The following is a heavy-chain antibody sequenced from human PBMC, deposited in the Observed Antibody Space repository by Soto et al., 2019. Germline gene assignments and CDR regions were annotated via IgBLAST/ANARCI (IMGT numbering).Heavy chain of an antibody. CDR1: GGTFSSYA. CDR3: ARDRTDIGLVPASGRYYGMDV. J-gene: IGHJ6*02. V-gene: IGHV1-69*14. Sequence: QVQLVQSGAEVKKPGSSVKVSCKASGGTFSSYAISWVRQAPGQGLEWMGGIIHIFGTANYAEKFQGRVTITADKSTSTAYSELSSLRAEDTAVYYCARDRTDIGLVPASGRYYGMDVWGQGTTVTVSS. CDR2: IIHIFGTA. D-gene: IGHD2-2*01.